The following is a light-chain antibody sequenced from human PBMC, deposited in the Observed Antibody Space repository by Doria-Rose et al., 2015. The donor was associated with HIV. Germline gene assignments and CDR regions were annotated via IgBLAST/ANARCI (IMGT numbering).Light chain of an antibody. CDR3: HQYGTSWT. CDR1: QSFSSTY. J-gene: IGKJ1*01. V-gene: IGKV3-20*01. Sequence: TQSPGTLSLSPGERATLSCRASQSFSSTYLASYQQQPGQAPSLLIYDGSTRATGIPDRFSARGSGTDITLTINRLEPEDFALYYCHQYGTSWTFGQGTKVEI. CDR2: DGS.